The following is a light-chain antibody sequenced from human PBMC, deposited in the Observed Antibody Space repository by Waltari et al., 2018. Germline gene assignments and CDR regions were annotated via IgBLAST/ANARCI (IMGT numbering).Light chain of an antibody. V-gene: IGKV3-11*01. CDR2: DAS. J-gene: IGKJ4*01. CDR3: QQRINWPLT. Sequence: EIVLTQSPATLSLSTGERATLSCRASQSVRSFLAWYQQKPGQAPRLRIHDASNRATGIPVRFSGSGSGTDFTLTISSLEPEDFAVYYCQQRINWPLTFGGGTKVEIK. CDR1: QSVRSF.